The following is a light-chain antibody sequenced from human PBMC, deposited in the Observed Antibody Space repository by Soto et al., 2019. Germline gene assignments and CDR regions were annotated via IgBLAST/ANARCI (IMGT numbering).Light chain of an antibody. J-gene: IGKJ4*01. CDR2: DVS. V-gene: IGKV1-33*01. Sequence: DIQMTQSQSSLSASVGDIVAITWQTIQGINNYLNWYQQKPGQAPKLLIYDVSHLETGVPFRFRGSGSGQFFTLTITSLQPEDFATYYCQHYYNFPLTFGGGTKVDIK. CDR1: QGINNY. CDR3: QHYYNFPLT.